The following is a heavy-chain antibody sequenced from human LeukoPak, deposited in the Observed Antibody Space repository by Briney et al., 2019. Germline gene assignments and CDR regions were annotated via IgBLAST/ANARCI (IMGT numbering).Heavy chain of an antibody. Sequence: PGGSLRLSCAASGITFSSYAMSWVRQAPGKGLEWVSMISGSGGSTFYADFVKGRFTISRDNSKNTLYLQMNSLRAEDTAVYYCAKGGLLVVPAAIAYFDYWGQGTLVTVSS. CDR1: GITFSSYA. CDR2: ISGSGGST. D-gene: IGHD2-2*02. J-gene: IGHJ4*02. V-gene: IGHV3-23*01. CDR3: AKGGLLVVPAAIAYFDY.